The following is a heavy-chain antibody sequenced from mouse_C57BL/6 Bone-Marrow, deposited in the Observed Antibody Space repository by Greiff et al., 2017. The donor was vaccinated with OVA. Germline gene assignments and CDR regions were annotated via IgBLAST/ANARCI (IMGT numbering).Heavy chain of an antibody. V-gene: IGHV5-12*01. CDR3: ARRGRRQPAMDY. CDR2: ISNGGGST. J-gene: IGHJ4*01. D-gene: IGHD3-2*01. CDR1: GFTFSDYY. Sequence: EVKLVESGGGLVQPGGSLKLSCAASGFTFSDYYMYWVRQTPEKRLEWVAYISNGGGSTYYPDTVKGRFTISRDNAKKTLYLQMSRLKSEDTAMYYCARRGRRQPAMDYWGQGTSVTVSS.